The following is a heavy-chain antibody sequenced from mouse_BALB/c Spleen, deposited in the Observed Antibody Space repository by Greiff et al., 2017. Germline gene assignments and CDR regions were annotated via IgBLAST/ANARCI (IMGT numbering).Heavy chain of an antibody. CDR2: INSNGGST. D-gene: IGHD1-1*01. J-gene: IGHJ4*01. Sequence: EVKLMESGGGLVQPGGSLKLSCAASGFTFSSYGMSWVRQTPDKRLELVATINSNGGSTYYPDSVKGRFTISRDNAKNTLYLQMSSLKSEDTAMYYCARGGWYYGSSYYAMDYWGQGTSVTVSS. V-gene: IGHV5-6-3*01. CDR3: ARGGWYYGSSYYAMDY. CDR1: GFTFSSYG.